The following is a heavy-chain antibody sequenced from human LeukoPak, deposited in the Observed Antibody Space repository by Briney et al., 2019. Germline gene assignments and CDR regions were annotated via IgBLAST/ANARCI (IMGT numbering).Heavy chain of an antibody. CDR1: GYTFTSYG. Sequence: ASVKVSCKASGYTFTSYGISWVRQAPGQELEWMGWISAYNGNTNYAQKLQGRVTMTTDTSTSTAYMELRSLRSDDTAVYYCARDLRRYCSGGSCLTEGYFDYWGQGTLVTVSS. CDR3: ARDLRRYCSGGSCLTEGYFDY. V-gene: IGHV1-18*01. CDR2: ISAYNGNT. J-gene: IGHJ4*02. D-gene: IGHD2-15*01.